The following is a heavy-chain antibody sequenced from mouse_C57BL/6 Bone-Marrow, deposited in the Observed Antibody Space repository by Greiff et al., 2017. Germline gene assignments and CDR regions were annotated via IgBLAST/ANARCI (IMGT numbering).Heavy chain of an antibody. CDR1: GYTFTSYW. V-gene: IGHV1-55*01. Sequence: VQLHQPGAELVKPGASVKMSCKASGYTFTSYWITWVKQRPGQGLAWIGDIYPGSGSTNYNEKFKSKATLTVDTSSSTAYMQLSILTSEDSAVYCCATRSAWFAYWGQGTMGTVSA. J-gene: IGHJ3*01. CDR2: IYPGSGST. CDR3: ATRSAWFAY.